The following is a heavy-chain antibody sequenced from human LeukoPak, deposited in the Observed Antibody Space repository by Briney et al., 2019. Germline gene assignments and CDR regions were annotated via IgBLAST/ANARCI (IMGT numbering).Heavy chain of an antibody. V-gene: IGHV4-34*01. CDR3: ARRSIAARPRWFDP. D-gene: IGHD6-6*01. Sequence: SETLSLTCAVYGGSFSGYYWSWIRRPPGKGLEWIGEINHSGSTNYNPSLKSRVTISVDTSKNQFSLKLSSVTAADTAVYYCARRSIAARPRWFDPWGQGTLVTVSS. J-gene: IGHJ5*02. CDR1: GGSFSGYY. CDR2: INHSGST.